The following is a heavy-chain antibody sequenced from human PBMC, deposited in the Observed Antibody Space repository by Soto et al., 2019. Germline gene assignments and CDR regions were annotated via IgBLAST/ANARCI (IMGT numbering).Heavy chain of an antibody. V-gene: IGHV3-23*01. CDR3: QRGVLLMLYATEIERGFFDY. CDR1: GFTFSSYA. D-gene: IGHD2-8*01. CDR2: ISGSGGST. Sequence: GGSLRLSCAASGFTFSSYAMSWVRQAPGKGLEWVSAISGSGGSTYYADSVKGRFTTSRDNSKNTLYLQMNSLRAEDTAVYYYQRGVLLMLYATEIERGFFDYWGQGTLVTVSS. J-gene: IGHJ4*02.